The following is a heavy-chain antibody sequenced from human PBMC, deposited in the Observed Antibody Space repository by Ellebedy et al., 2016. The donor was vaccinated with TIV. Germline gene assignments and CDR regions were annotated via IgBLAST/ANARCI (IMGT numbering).Heavy chain of an antibody. V-gene: IGHV5-51*01. Sequence: GESLKIPXKGSGYSFTSNWIGWVRQMPGKGLEWMAIIYPGDSDTKYSPSFQGQVTISVDKSISTAYLQWNSLKASDTAMYYCARQGSCSGGSCSRYFQHWGQGTLVTVSS. CDR2: IYPGDSDT. D-gene: IGHD2-15*01. CDR3: ARQGSCSGGSCSRYFQH. CDR1: GYSFTSNW. J-gene: IGHJ1*01.